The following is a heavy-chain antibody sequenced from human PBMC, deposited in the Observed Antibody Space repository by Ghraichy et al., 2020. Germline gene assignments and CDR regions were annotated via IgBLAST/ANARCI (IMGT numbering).Heavy chain of an antibody. D-gene: IGHD5-18*01. CDR2: ISGSGGST. CDR3: AKDMANTAMVTSFDY. J-gene: IGHJ4*02. Sequence: GGSLRLFCAASGFTFSSYAMSWVRQAPGKGLEWVSAISGSGGSTYYADSVKGRFTISRDNSKNTLYLQMNSLRAEDTAVYYCAKDMANTAMVTSFDYWGQGTLVTVSS. V-gene: IGHV3-23*01. CDR1: GFTFSSYA.